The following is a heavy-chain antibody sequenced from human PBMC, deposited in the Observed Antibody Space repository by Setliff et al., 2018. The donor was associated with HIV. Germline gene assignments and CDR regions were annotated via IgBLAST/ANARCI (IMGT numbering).Heavy chain of an antibody. CDR2: IIHSGGT. V-gene: IGHV4-39*07. Sequence: PSETLSLTCTASGGSISSTSYYWTWIRQPPGRGLEWIGEIIHSGGTNYNRSLKSRVTISVDTSKNQFSLNLSSVTAADTAVYYCARGGLGVVGAIDYWSQGTLVTVSS. D-gene: IGHD2-15*01. CDR1: GGSISSTSYY. CDR3: ARGGLGVVGAIDY. J-gene: IGHJ4*02.